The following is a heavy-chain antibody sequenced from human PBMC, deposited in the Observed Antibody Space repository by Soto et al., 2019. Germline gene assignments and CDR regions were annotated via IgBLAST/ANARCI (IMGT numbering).Heavy chain of an antibody. D-gene: IGHD5-18*01. CDR2: IYYSGST. CDR1: GGSSGDGGYY. J-gene: IGHJ4*02. Sequence: PSVTLSLTNSVAGGSSGDGGYYWSWISQHPGKGLEWIGYIYYSGSTYYNPSLKSRVTISVDTSKNQFSLKLSSVTAADTAVYYCARDHGYSSRIDYWGQGTLVTVSS. V-gene: IGHV4-31*03. CDR3: ARDHGYSSRIDY.